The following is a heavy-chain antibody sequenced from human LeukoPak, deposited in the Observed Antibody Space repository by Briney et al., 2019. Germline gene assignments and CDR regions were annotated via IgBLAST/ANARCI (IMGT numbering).Heavy chain of an antibody. J-gene: IGHJ4*02. CDR2: ISGSGGST. CDR1: GFTFSSYA. CDR3: AKTPDIVVVVAATLFDY. Sequence: PGGSLRLSCAASGFTFSSYAMSWVRQAPGKGLEWVSAISGSGGSTYYADSVKGRFTISRDNSKNTLYLQMNSLRAGDTAVYYCAKTPDIVVVVAATLFDYWGQGTLVTVSS. D-gene: IGHD2-15*01. V-gene: IGHV3-23*01.